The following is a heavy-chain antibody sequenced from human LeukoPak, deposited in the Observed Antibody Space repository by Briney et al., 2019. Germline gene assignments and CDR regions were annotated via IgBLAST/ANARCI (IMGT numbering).Heavy chain of an antibody. D-gene: IGHD3-10*01. CDR1: GYTFTSYG. V-gene: IGHV1-18*03. CDR3: ARDITMVRGVIKSGY. CDR2: ISAYNGNT. J-gene: IGHJ4*02. Sequence: ASVKVSCKASGYTFTSYGISWVRQAPGQGLEWMGWISAYNGNTNYAQKLQGRVTMTTDTSTSTAYMELRSLRSDDMAVYYCARDITMVRGVIKSGYWGQGTLVTVSS.